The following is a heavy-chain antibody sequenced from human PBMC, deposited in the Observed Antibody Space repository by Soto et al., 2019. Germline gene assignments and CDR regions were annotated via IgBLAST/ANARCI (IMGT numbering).Heavy chain of an antibody. CDR1: GFTFGNNA. V-gene: IGHV3-33*01. Sequence: QVQLVESAGDMVQPGRSLRLSCAASGFTFGNNAMHWVRHAAGKGLEWVAQIWFDGNNKYYSDSVKGRLTISRDNLKNTVYLQMDSLRADDTAVYYCARDGQQLAPYAMDVWGQGTTVIVSS. CDR3: ARDGQQLAPYAMDV. D-gene: IGHD6-13*01. CDR2: IWFDGNNK. J-gene: IGHJ6*02.